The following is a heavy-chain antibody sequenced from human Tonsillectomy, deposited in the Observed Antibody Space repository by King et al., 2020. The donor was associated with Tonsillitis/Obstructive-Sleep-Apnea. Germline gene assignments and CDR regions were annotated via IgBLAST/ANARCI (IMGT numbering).Heavy chain of an antibody. Sequence: VQLVESGAEVKKPGASVKVSCKASGYTFSSYGIIWVRQAPGQGLEWMGWISVYKDNTNYAQKFQGRVTMTTDTSTSTAYMELRSLRSDDTALYYCARGLRYCSSTSCYKDYYYYMDVWGKGTTVTVSS. J-gene: IGHJ6*03. D-gene: IGHD2-2*02. V-gene: IGHV1-18*01. CDR3: ARGLRYCSSTSCYKDYYYYMDV. CDR1: GYTFSSYG. CDR2: ISVYKDNT.